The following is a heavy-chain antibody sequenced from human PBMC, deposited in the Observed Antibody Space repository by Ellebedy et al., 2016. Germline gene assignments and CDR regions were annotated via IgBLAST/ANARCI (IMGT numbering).Heavy chain of an antibody. CDR2: ISGSGGST. J-gene: IGHJ4*02. CDR1: GFTFSSYT. CDR3: ALVTIAARPNDY. D-gene: IGHD6-6*01. V-gene: IGHV3-23*01. Sequence: GGSLRLXCAPSGFTFSSYTMRWVRQAPRKGLEWVSDISGSGGSTYYADSVKGRFTISRDNSKNTLYLQMNSLRAEDTAVYYCALVTIAARPNDYWGQGTLVTVSS.